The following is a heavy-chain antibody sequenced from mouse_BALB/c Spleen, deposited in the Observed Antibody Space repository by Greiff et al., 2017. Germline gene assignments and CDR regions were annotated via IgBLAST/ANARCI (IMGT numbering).Heavy chain of an antibody. J-gene: IGHJ4*01. CDR1: GFTFSDYY. CDR3: AMRNYAMDY. V-gene: IGHV5-4*02. CDR2: ISDGGSYT. Sequence: EVKLVESGGGLVKPGGSLKLSCAASGFTFSDYYMYWVRQTPEKRLEWVATISDGGSYTYYPDSVKGRFTISRDNAKNNLYLQMSSLKSEDTAMYYCAMRNYAMDYWGQGTSVTVSS.